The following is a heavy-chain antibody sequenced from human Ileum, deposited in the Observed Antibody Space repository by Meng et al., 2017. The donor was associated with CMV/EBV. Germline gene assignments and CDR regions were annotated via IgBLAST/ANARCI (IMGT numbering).Heavy chain of an antibody. CDR3: AADLGSGDYYSLHF. CDR1: GGSINGHY. D-gene: IGHD3-10*01. J-gene: IGHJ4*01. V-gene: IGHV4-59*11. CDR2: LYYSGTT. Sequence: GSLRLSCTVSGGSINGHYWSWIRQPPGKGLEWIGYLYYSGTTKYQSSLQGRVTISVDKSKNQFSLNLRSMTAADTAVYFCAADLGSGDYYSLHFWGQGKLVNGAS.